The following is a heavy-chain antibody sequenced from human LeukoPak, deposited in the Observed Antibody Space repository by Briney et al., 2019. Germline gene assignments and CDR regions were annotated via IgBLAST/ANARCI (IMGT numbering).Heavy chain of an antibody. D-gene: IGHD3-3*01. J-gene: IGHJ2*01. CDR2: INPNSGGT. Sequence: ASVKVSCKSSGYTFTGYYMHWVRQAPGQGLEWMGWINPNSGGTNYAQKFHGRVTMTRDTSISTAYMELSRLRSDDTAVYYCARDPWRDFGSGYYTGWYFDLWGRGTLVTVSS. CDR3: ARDPWRDFGSGYYTGWYFDL. CDR1: GYTFTGYY. V-gene: IGHV1-2*02.